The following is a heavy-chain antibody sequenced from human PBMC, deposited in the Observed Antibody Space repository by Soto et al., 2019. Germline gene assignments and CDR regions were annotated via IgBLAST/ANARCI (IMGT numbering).Heavy chain of an antibody. J-gene: IGHJ6*03. CDR1: GGSISSGGYY. D-gene: IGHD7-27*01. CDR3: ARGWGLPPYYYYMDV. Sequence: SETLSLTCTVSGGSISSGGYYWSWIRQHPGKGLEWIGYISYSGSAYYNPSLKRRVTISVDTSKNQFSLKLSSVTAADTAVYYCARGWGLPPYYYYMDVWGKGTTVTVSS. V-gene: IGHV4-31*03. CDR2: ISYSGSA.